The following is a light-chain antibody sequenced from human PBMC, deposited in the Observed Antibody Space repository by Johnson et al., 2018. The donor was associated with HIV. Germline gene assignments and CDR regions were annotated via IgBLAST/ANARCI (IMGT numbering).Light chain of an antibody. Sequence: QSVLTQPPSVSAAPGQKVTISCSGSSSNIGNKYVSWYQQLPGTAPKLLIYENTKRPSGIPYRFSGSKSGTSATLAITGLHTGDEADYYCGTWDTSLIAGVLFGAGTRVTLL. J-gene: IGLJ1*01. V-gene: IGLV1-51*02. CDR3: GTWDTSLIAGVL. CDR1: SSNIGNKY. CDR2: ENT.